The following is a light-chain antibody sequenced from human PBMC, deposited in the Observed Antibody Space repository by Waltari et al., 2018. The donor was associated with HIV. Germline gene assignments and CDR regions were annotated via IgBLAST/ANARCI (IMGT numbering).Light chain of an antibody. CDR2: AAS. CDR3: QQYKSTPWM. CDR1: QSISTW. V-gene: IGKV1-5*03. Sequence: DTQMTQSPSTVSASIGDRVTITCRASQSISTWLAWYQLKPGKVPKLLIHAASSLESGVSTRFSGSGSGTEFTLTINSLQPDDSATYFCQQYKSTPWMFGQGTKVGIK. J-gene: IGKJ1*01.